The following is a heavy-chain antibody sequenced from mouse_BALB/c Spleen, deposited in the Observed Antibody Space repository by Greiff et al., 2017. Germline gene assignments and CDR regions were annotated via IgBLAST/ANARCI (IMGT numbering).Heavy chain of an antibody. CDR2: ISSGGST. J-gene: IGHJ4*01. CDR3: ARGDGNYRAMDY. V-gene: IGHV5-6-5*01. D-gene: IGHD2-1*01. Sequence: EVKLVESGGGLVKPGGSLKLSCAASGFTFSSYAMSWVRQTPEKRLEWVASISSGGSTYYPDSVKGRFTISRDNARNILYLQMSSLRSEDTAMYYCARGDGNYRAMDYWGQGTSVTVSS. CDR1: GFTFSSYA.